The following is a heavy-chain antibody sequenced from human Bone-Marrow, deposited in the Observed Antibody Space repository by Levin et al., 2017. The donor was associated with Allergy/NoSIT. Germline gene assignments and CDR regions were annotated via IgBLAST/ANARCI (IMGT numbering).Heavy chain of an antibody. J-gene: IGHJ4*02. CDR2: ISAYNGNT. V-gene: IGHV1-18*01. CDR1: GYTFTSYG. CDR3: AGDRSGWSRTGRYFDY. Sequence: ASVKVSCKASGYTFTSYGISWVRQAPGQGLEWMGWISAYNGNTNYAQKLQGRVTMTTDTSTSTAYMELRSLRSDDTAVYYCAGDRSGWSRTGRYFDYWGQGTLVTVSS. D-gene: IGHD6-19*01.